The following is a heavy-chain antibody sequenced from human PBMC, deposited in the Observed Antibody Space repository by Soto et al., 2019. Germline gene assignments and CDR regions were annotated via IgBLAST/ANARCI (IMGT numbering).Heavy chain of an antibody. Sequence: QVHLVQSGAEMKKPGSSVKVSCKVSGGDLTNSGISWVRQAPGQGLEWMGGIFPLLAMVDYSQKFQGRVTITADESTNTAYMDLGSLKSDDTAVSYCAKEDGTCVKSWGQGTLVIVSS. CDR3: AKEDGTCVKS. CDR1: GGDLTNSG. J-gene: IGHJ4*02. D-gene: IGHD1-7*01. CDR2: IFPLLAMV. V-gene: IGHV1-69*04.